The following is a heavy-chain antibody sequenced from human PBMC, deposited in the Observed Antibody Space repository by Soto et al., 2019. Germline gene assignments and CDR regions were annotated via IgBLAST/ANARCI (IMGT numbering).Heavy chain of an antibody. CDR2: ISQDGSDK. J-gene: IGHJ5*02. CDR3: ALGGIVVTGNCFDP. V-gene: IGHV3-30*03. CDR1: GFTFSSYA. D-gene: IGHD3-22*01. Sequence: QVRLVESGGGVVQPGRSLRLSCAASGFTFSSYAMHWVRQAPGKGLEWVAVISQDGSDKHYVDSVKGRFTISRDNSKNTRYLQVNSLRAEDTAVYYCALGGIVVTGNCFDPWGQGILVTVSS.